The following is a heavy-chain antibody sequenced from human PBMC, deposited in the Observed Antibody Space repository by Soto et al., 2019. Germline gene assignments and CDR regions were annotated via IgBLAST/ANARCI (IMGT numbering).Heavy chain of an antibody. J-gene: IGHJ4*02. CDR3: AKNQERELPRVIDF. Sequence: GGSLRLSCATSGLTFSDYAMSWVRQAPGGGLEWVSSMSGSSSTTYYADSVRGRFTISRDRSKNTLYLQMSSLRAEDTALYYCAKNQERELPRVIDFWGQGTLVTVYS. V-gene: IGHV3-23*01. D-gene: IGHD1-7*01. CDR2: MSGSSSTT. CDR1: GLTFSDYA.